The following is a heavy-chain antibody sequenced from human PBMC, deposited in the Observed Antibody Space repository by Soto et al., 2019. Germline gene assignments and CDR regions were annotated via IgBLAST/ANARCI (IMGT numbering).Heavy chain of an antibody. Sequence: QVQLVESGGGVAKPGRSLRPSCAASGFSFSDYARHWVRQAPGKGLEWVAFISYGGDNKYYADSVRGRFAISRDNLKNTLDLQMNSLNPEDTAVYHCAKARHSTSWYGLEADFWGQGTLVTVSS. CDR1: GFSFSDYA. CDR3: AKARHSTSWYGLEADF. D-gene: IGHD6-13*01. V-gene: IGHV3-30*09. CDR2: ISYGGDNK. J-gene: IGHJ4*02.